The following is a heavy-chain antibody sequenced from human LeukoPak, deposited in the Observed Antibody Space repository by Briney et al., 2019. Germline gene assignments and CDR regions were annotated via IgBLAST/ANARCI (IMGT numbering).Heavy chain of an antibody. CDR3: ARGLDYGDYQGVDY. V-gene: IGHV1-2*02. J-gene: IGHJ4*02. Sequence: ASVKVSCKAPGYTFTGYYMHWVRQAPGQGLEWMGWINPNSGGTNYAQKFQGRVTMTRDTSISTAYMELSRLRSDDTAVYYCARGLDYGDYQGVDYWGQGTLVTVSS. CDR2: INPNSGGT. D-gene: IGHD4-17*01. CDR1: GYTFTGYY.